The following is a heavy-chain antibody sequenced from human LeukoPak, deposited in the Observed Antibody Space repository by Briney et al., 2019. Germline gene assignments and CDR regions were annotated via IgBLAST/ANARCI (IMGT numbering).Heavy chain of an antibody. CDR2: IKQDGSEN. D-gene: IGHD3-9*01. J-gene: IGHJ4*02. CDR3: ARVPLLTAYFDY. V-gene: IGHV3-7*05. CDR1: GFTIISYR. Sequence: GGSLRLSFAASGFTIISYRINWVRQPPGKGREWVANIKQDGSENYYVDSVKGRFTISRDNAKNSLYMQMNSLRAEDAAVYYCARVPLLTAYFDYWGQGTLVTVSS.